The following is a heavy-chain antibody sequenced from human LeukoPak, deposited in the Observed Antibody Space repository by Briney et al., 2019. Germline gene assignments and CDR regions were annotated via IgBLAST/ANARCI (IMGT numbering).Heavy chain of an antibody. Sequence: VASVKVSCKASGYTFTGYYMHWVRQAPGRGLEWMGWINPNSGGTNYAQKFQGRVTMTRDTSISTAYMELSRLRSDDTAVYYCARDFNWDPNYFDYWGQGTLVTVSS. CDR1: GYTFTGYY. CDR2: INPNSGGT. J-gene: IGHJ4*02. V-gene: IGHV1-2*02. CDR3: ARDFNWDPNYFDY. D-gene: IGHD1-1*01.